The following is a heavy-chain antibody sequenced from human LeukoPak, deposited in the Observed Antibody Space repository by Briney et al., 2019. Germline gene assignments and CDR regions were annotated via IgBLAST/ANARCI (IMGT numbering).Heavy chain of an antibody. CDR2: INHFGTT. J-gene: IGHJ5*02. V-gene: IGHV4-34*01. Sequence: SETLSLTCGVYGGTFGGYYWTWIRQAPGKGPEWIGEINHFGTTNYSPSLKSRLTISVDTAKKEFFLNLRSVTAADTAVYYCARAGNVLVVTQKKKKPIDLWAQGTQVVVSS. CDR1: GGTFGGYY. CDR3: ARAGNVLVVTQKKKKPIDL. D-gene: IGHD1-14*01.